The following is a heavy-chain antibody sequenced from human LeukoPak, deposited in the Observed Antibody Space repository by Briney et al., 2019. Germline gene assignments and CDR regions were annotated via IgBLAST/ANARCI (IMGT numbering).Heavy chain of an antibody. J-gene: IGHJ3*02. V-gene: IGHV4-61*05. CDR1: GGSISSSSYY. CDR3: ARPGVGSGRYGAFDI. D-gene: IGHD5-18*01. CDR2: IYYSGST. Sequence: SETLSLTCTVSGGSISSSSYYWGWIRQPPGKGLEWIGYIYYSGSTNYNPSLKSRVTISVDTSKNQFSLKLSSVTAADTAVYYCARPGVGSGRYGAFDIWGQGTMVTVSS.